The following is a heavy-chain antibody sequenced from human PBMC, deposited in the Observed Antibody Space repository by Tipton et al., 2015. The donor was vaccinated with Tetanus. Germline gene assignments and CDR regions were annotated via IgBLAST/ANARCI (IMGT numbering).Heavy chain of an antibody. D-gene: IGHD4-11*01. CDR3: ARGTGKYSAGDY. CDR2: ISFDGSSQ. Sequence: SLRLSCVPSGFTFSSYGMHWVRQAPGKGVEWVAVISFDGSSQHYADSVKGRFTISRDNSKDILYLQMDSLRVEDTAVYYCARGTGKYSAGDYWGQGTLVTVSS. CDR1: GFTFSSYG. V-gene: IGHV3-30*04. J-gene: IGHJ4*02.